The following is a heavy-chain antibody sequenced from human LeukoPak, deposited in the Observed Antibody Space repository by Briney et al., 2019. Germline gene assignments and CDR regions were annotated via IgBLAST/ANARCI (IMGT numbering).Heavy chain of an antibody. V-gene: IGHV1-69*13. J-gene: IGHJ5*02. CDR3: ARDWGDIVVVPAATTRYNWFDP. CDR1: GGTFSSYA. CDR2: IIPIFGTA. D-gene: IGHD2-2*01. Sequence: ASVKVSCKASGGTFSSYAISWVRQAPGQGLGWMGGIIPIFGTANYAQKFQGRVTITADESTSTAYMELSSLRSEDTAVYYCARDWGDIVVVPAATTRYNWFDPWGQGTLVTVSS.